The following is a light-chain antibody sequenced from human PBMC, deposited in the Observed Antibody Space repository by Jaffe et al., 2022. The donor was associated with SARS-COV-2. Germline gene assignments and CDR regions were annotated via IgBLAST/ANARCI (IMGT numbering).Light chain of an antibody. CDR1: QSISNW. CDR3: QRYNSYPRT. J-gene: IGKJ2*02. Sequence: DIQMTQSPSTLSASVGDRVTITCRASQSISNWLAWFQQKPGKAPKLLIYRTSSLESGVPSRFSGSGSGTEFTLTISSLQPEDFAAYYCQRYNSYPRTFGQGTKLEIK. CDR2: RTS. V-gene: IGKV1-5*03.